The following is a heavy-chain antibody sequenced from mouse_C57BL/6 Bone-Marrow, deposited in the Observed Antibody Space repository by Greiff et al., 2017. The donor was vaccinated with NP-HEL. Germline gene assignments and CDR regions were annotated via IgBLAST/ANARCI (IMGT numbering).Heavy chain of an antibody. Sequence: EVQLQQSGPELVKPGASVKISCKASGYTFTDYYMNWVKQSHGKSLEWIGDINPNNGGTSYNQKFKGKATLTVDKSSSTAYMGLRSLTSEDSAIYFSARESYYYGSSSCYFDFWSKGTTLTVSS. J-gene: IGHJ2*01. CDR1: GYTFTDYY. CDR3: ARESYYYGSSSCYFDF. V-gene: IGHV1-26*01. D-gene: IGHD1-1*01. CDR2: INPNNGGT.